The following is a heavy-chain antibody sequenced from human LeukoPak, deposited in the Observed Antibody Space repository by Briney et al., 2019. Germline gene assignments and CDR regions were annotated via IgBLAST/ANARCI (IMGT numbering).Heavy chain of an antibody. V-gene: IGHV1-2*02. CDR1: GYTFTGYY. CDR2: INPNSGGT. J-gene: IGHJ6*03. Sequence: GASVKVSCKASGYTFTGYYMHWVRQAPGQGLEWMGWINPNSGGTNYAQKFQGRVTMTRDTSISTAYMELSRLRSDDTAVYYCXXXXXXXSSSTYYYYYMDVWGKGTTVTVSS. CDR3: XXXXXXXSSSTYYYYYMDV. D-gene: IGHD6-6*01.